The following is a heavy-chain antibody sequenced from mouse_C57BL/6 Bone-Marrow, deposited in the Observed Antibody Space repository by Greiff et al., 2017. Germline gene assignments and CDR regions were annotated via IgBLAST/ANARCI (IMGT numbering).Heavy chain of an antibody. CDR2: IRNKANGYTT. D-gene: IGHD1-1*01. V-gene: IGHV7-3*01. CDR1: GFTFTDYY. Sequence: EVKLMESGGGLVQPGGSLSLSCAASGFTFTDYYMSWVRQPPGKALEWLGFIRNKANGYTTEYSASVKGRFTISRDNSQSILYLQMNALRAEDSATYYCARSIADSPDYWGQGTTLTVSS. CDR3: ARSIADSPDY. J-gene: IGHJ2*01.